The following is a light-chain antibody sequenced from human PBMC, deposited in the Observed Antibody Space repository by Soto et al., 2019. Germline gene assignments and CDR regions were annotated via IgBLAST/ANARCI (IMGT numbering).Light chain of an antibody. CDR3: QSYDSSLSGYV. V-gene: IGLV1-40*01. CDR2: GNS. CDR1: SSNIGAGYD. J-gene: IGLJ1*01. Sequence: QSVLTQPPSVSGAPGQRVTISCTGSSSNIGAGYDVHWYQQLPGTAPKLLINGNSNRPSGVPDRFSGSKSATSASLAITGLQVEDEAIYSCQSYDSSLSGYVFVTGTKLTAL.